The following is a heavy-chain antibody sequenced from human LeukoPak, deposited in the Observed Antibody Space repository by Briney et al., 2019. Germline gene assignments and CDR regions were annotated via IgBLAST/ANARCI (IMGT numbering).Heavy chain of an antibody. Sequence: GESLKTSCKGSGYTFTNYWIGWVRQMPGKGLEWMGIIYPGDSDTRYSPSFQGQVTVSADKSITTAYLQWSSLKASDTAMYYCARRGYCGGDCFIDYWGQGTLVTVSS. CDR2: IYPGDSDT. CDR1: GYTFTNYW. V-gene: IGHV5-51*01. CDR3: ARRGYCGGDCFIDY. D-gene: IGHD2-21*02. J-gene: IGHJ4*02.